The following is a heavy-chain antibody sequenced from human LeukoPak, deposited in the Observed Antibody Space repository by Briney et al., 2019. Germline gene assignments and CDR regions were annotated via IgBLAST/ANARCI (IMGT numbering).Heavy chain of an antibody. CDR1: GFTVSSYG. Sequence: GRSLRLSCAASGFTVSSYGMHWVRPAPGKGLEWEALIWFDGSNKYYADSVKGRFTISRDNSKNTLYLQMNSLTAEDTAVYFCARYYGDYGAFDIWGQGTMVTVSS. V-gene: IGHV3-33*01. D-gene: IGHD4-17*01. CDR3: ARYYGDYGAFDI. CDR2: IWFDGSNK. J-gene: IGHJ3*02.